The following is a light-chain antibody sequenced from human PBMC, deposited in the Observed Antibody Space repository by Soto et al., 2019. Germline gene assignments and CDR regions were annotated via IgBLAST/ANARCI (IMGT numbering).Light chain of an antibody. Sequence: IQLTQSPSSLSASVGDRVTITCRASQGISSYLAWYQQKPGKAPNLLIYATSNLQSGVPSRFSGGGSGTDYTLTISSLQPEDFATYYCQQSYSTPRTFGQGTTVDIK. CDR3: QQSYSTPRT. CDR2: ATS. CDR1: QGISSY. J-gene: IGKJ1*01. V-gene: IGKV1-39*01.